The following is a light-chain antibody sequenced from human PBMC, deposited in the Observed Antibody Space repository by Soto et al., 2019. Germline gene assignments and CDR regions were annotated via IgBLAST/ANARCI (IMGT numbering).Light chain of an antibody. CDR1: QHISNY. J-gene: IGKJ3*01. Sequence: DIQMTQSPSSLSASVGDRVTITCQASQHISNYLNWYQQKPGKANMLLIYDESNLETGVPSRFSGNGSGTAFNFTISRLQPEDSATYYCQQYDILPLTFGPGTKVDIK. CDR3: QQYDILPLT. CDR2: DES. V-gene: IGKV1-33*01.